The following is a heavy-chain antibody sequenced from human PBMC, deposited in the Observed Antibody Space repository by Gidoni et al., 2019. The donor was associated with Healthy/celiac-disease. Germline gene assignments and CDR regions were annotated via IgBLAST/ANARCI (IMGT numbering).Heavy chain of an antibody. CDR1: GFTFSRYW. CDR2: IKSDGRRK. J-gene: IGHJ4*02. V-gene: IGHV3-74*01. CDR3: ARSAGGRGYFDY. D-gene: IGHD1-26*01. Sequence: EVPLVESGGGFVQPGWSLRLPGAASGFTFSRYWMHWVRQAPGKGLVGVSSIKSDGRRKSYADSVKGRFTISRDNAKNTLYLQMNSLRAEDTAVYYCARSAGGRGYFDYWGQGTLVTVSS.